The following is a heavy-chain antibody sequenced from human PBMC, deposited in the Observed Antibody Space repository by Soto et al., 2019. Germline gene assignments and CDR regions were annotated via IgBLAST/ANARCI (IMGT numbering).Heavy chain of an antibody. J-gene: IGHJ4*02. CDR2: IYSGGST. CDR1: GFTVSSNY. V-gene: IGHV3-53*01. Sequence: PGGSLRLSCAASGFTVSSNYMSWVRQAPGKGLEWVSVIYSGGSTYYADSVKGRFTISRDNSKNTLYLQMNSLRAEDTAVYYCARSSSYYYGSGSYTFDYWGQGTLVTVS. D-gene: IGHD3-10*01. CDR3: ARSSSYYYGSGSYTFDY.